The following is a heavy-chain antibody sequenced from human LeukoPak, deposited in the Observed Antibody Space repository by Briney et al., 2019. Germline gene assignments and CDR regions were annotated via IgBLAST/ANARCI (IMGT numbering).Heavy chain of an antibody. V-gene: IGHV4-31*03. J-gene: IGHJ4*02. Sequence: SETLSLTCTVSGGSISSGGYYWSWIRQHPGKGLEWIGYIYYSGSTYYNPSLKSRVTISVDTSKNQFSLELSSVTAADTAVYYCARLKGATWVFDYWGQGTLVTVSS. D-gene: IGHD3-16*01. CDR2: IYYSGST. CDR1: GGSISSGGYY. CDR3: ARLKGATWVFDY.